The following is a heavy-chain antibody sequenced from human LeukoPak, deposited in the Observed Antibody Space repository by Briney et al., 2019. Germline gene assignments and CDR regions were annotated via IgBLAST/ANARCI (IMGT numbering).Heavy chain of an antibody. CDR2: IYYSGST. V-gene: IGHV4-31*03. CDR1: GGSISSGGYY. CDR3: ARCGKDGDYVQN. D-gene: IGHD4-17*01. Sequence: NPSETLSLTCTVSGGSISSGGYYWSWIRQHPGKGLEWIGCIYYSGSTYYNPSLKSRVTISVDTSKNQFSLKLSSVTAADTAVYYCARCGKDGDYVQNWGQGTLVTVSS. J-gene: IGHJ4*02.